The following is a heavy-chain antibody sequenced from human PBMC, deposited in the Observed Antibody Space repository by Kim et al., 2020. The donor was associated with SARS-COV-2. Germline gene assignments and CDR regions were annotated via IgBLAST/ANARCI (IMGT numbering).Heavy chain of an antibody. Sequence: SETLSLTCTVSGGSISSSSYYWGWIRQPPGKGLEWIGSIYYSGSTYYNPSLKSRVTISVDTSKNQFSLKLSSVTAADTAVYYCARLTPYYDCIWGSYRFASFDCWGQGTLVTVSS. CDR1: GGSISSSSYY. J-gene: IGHJ4*02. CDR3: ARLTPYYDCIWGSYRFASFDC. CDR2: IYYSGST. D-gene: IGHD3-16*02. V-gene: IGHV4-39*01.